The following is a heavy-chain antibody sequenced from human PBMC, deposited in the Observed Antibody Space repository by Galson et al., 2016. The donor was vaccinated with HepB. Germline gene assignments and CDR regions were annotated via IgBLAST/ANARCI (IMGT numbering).Heavy chain of an antibody. Sequence: SLRLSCAASGFTFSSFTMNWVRQAPGKGLEWASSISTSGSYTHYADALKGRFTISRDNAANSLFLEMHSLRVEDTAVYFCARDLNPYGSSSESWFDPWGQGTLVIVSS. CDR3: ARDLNPYGSSSESWFDP. D-gene: IGHD6-13*01. J-gene: IGHJ5*02. CDR1: GFTFSSFT. CDR2: ISTSGSYT. V-gene: IGHV3-21*01.